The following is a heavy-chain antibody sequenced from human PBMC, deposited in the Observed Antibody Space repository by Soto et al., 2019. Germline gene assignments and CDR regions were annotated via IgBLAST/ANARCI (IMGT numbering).Heavy chain of an antibody. CDR2: IYPGDSDT. CDR1: GYIFTSYW. J-gene: IGHJ6*02. Sequence: GESLKISCKGSGYIFTSYWIGWVLQMPGKGLEWMGIIYPGDSDTRYSPSFQGQITISADKSISTAYLQWSSLKSSDTAMYYCARPSAALARDGMDVCGQGTTLTVS. CDR3: ARPSAALARDGMDV. D-gene: IGHD2-2*01. V-gene: IGHV5-51*01.